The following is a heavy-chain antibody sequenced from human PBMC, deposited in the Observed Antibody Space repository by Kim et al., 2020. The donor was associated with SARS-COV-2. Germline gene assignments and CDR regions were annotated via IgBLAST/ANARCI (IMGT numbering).Heavy chain of an antibody. J-gene: IGHJ3*02. V-gene: IGHV1-8*01. Sequence: ASVKVSCKASGYTFTSYDINWVRQATGQWLEWMGWMNPNSGNTGYAQKFQGRVTMTRNTSISTAYMELSSLRSEDTAVYYCARLTGTKDYAFDIWGQGTMVTVSS. D-gene: IGHD1-7*01. CDR2: MNPNSGNT. CDR3: ARLTGTKDYAFDI. CDR1: GYTFTSYD.